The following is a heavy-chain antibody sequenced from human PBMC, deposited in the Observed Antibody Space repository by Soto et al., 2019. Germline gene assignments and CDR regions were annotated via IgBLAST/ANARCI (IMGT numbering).Heavy chain of an antibody. CDR3: ARVSCSGGSCYFDY. CDR1: GYTFTSYY. J-gene: IGHJ4*02. V-gene: IGHV1-2*04. CDR2: INPNSGGT. Sequence: ASVKVSCKASGYTFTSYYMHWVRQAPGQGLEWMGWINPNSGGTNYAQKFQGWVTMTRDTSISTAYMELSRLRSDDTAKYYCARVSCSGGSCYFDYWGQGTLVTVSS. D-gene: IGHD2-15*01.